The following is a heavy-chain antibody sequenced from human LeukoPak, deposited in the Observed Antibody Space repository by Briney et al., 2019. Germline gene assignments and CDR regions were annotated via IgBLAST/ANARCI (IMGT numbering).Heavy chain of an antibody. J-gene: IGHJ4*02. V-gene: IGHV3-7*01. CDR3: ARDSSGYQ. CDR1: GLTFSTYW. Sequence: GGSLRLSCAASGLTFSTYWMSWVRQAPGKGLEWVANVKEDGSEKYYGDSVKGRFTISRDNAKNSLYLQMNSLRAEDTAVYYCARDSSGYQWGQGTLVTVSS. CDR2: VKEDGSEK. D-gene: IGHD5-12*01.